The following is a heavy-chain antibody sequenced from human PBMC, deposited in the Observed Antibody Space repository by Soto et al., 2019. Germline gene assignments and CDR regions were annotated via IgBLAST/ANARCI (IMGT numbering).Heavy chain of an antibody. Sequence: QIQLVQSGPEVKKPGASVKVSCKASGYTFTNYGISWVRQAPGQGLEWMGWSSAYTGNTDHSQKLQGRVTMTTDTSTSTAYMELRSLRSDDTAVYYGKRSSGATFDYWGQGTLVTVSS. CDR2: SSAYTGNT. CDR1: GYTFTNYG. CDR3: KRSSGATFDY. J-gene: IGHJ4*02. V-gene: IGHV1-18*01.